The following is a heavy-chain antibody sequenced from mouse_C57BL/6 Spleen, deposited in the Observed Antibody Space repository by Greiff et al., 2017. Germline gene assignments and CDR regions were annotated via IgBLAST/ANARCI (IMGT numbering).Heavy chain of an antibody. CDR3: AILITTGGDY. V-gene: IGHV3-6*01. J-gene: IGHJ2*01. CDR1: GYSITSGYY. CDR2: ISYDGSN. Sequence: ESGPGLVKPSQSLSLTCSVTGYSITSGYYWNWIRQFPGNKLEWMGYISYDGSNNYNPSLKNRISITRDTSKNQFFLKLNSVTTEDTATYYCAILITTGGDYWGQGTTLTVSS. D-gene: IGHD1-1*01.